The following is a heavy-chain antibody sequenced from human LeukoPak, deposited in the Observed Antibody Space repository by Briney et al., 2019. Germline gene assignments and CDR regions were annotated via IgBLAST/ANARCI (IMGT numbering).Heavy chain of an antibody. J-gene: IGHJ4*02. D-gene: IGHD4-17*01. CDR1: GLDFSDYG. CDR3: AKGNYGEKIDY. CDR2: ISYDGSDI. Sequence: PGRSLRLSCAASGLDFSDYGMHWVRQAPGKGPEWVTFISYDGSDIFYADSVKGRFTISRDNSKNTLYLQMNSLKAEDAALYYCAKGNYGEKIDYWGPGTLVTASS. V-gene: IGHV3-30*18.